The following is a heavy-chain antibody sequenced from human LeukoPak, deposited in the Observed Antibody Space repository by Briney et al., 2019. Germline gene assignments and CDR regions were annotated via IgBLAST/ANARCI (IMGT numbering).Heavy chain of an antibody. V-gene: IGHV4-39*07. D-gene: IGHD2-15*01. CDR2: VHYSGSP. CDR3: ARDPRDSTPFDY. J-gene: IGHJ4*02. CDR1: GDSISSSNYY. Sequence: SETLSLTCTVSGDSISSSNYYWGWIRQPPGKGLEWIGSVHYSGSPYYNPSLKSRLTISLDTSKNQFSLKLTSVTAADTAVYYCARDPRDSTPFDYWGQGTLVTVSS.